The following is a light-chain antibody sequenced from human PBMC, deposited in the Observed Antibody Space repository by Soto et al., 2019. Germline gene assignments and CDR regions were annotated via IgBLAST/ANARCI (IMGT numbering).Light chain of an antibody. Sequence: QSALTQPASVSVSPGQSITFSCTGTSSDVGTYNYVSWYQHHPGKTPKLIIYEVSNRPSGVSNRFSGSKSGSTASLTISGLQAEDEADYHCTSYTRDTALVFGTGTKV. CDR1: SSDVGTYNY. CDR2: EVS. CDR3: TSYTRDTALV. V-gene: IGLV2-14*01. J-gene: IGLJ1*01.